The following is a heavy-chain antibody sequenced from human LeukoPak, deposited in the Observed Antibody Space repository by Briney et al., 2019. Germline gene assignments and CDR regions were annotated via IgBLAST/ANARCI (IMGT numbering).Heavy chain of an antibody. J-gene: IGHJ4*02. CDR3: ARIAVAGLLDC. V-gene: IGHV3-48*03. CDR1: GFTFSSYE. D-gene: IGHD6-19*01. Sequence: GGSLRLSCAASGFTFSSYEMSWVRQAPGKGLEWVSYISSRASTKYYADSVKGRFTISRDNAKNSPDLQMNSLRAEDTAVYYCARIAVAGLLDCWGQGTLVTVSS. CDR2: ISSRASTK.